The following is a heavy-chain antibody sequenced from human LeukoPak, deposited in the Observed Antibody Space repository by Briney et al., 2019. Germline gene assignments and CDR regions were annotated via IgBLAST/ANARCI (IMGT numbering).Heavy chain of an antibody. CDR1: GGSISSGSYY. V-gene: IGHV4-61*02. CDR2: IYTSGST. J-gene: IGHJ5*02. Sequence: PSQTLSLTCTVSGGSISSGSYYWSWIRQPAGKGLGWIGRIYTSGSTNYNPSLKSRVTISVDTSKDQFSLKLSSVTAADTAVYYCARVLVGPYWFDPWGQGTLVTVSS. D-gene: IGHD2-8*02. CDR3: ARVLVGPYWFDP.